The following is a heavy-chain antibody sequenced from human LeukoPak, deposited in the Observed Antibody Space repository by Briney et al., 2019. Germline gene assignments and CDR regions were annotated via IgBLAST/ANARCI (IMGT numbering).Heavy chain of an antibody. CDR1: GGSISSSTYY. D-gene: IGHD2-2*01. CDR3: ARDVQGAYCSSTSCYNWFDP. CDR2: IYYSGST. J-gene: IGHJ5*02. V-gene: IGHV4-39*07. Sequence: SETLSLTCTVSGGSISSSTYYWGWIRQAPGKGLEWIGSIYYSGSTYYNPSLKSRVTISVDTSKNQFSLKLSSVTAADTAVYYCARDVQGAYCSSTSCYNWFDPWGQGTLVTVSS.